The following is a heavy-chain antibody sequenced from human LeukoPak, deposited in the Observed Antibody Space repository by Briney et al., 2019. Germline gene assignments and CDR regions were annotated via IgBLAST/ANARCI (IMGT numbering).Heavy chain of an antibody. Sequence: SETLSLTCTVSGGSISSSSYYWGWIRQPPGKGLEWIGSIYYSGSTYYNPSLKSRVTISVDTSKNQFSLKLSSVTAADTAVYYCARRLYCSGGSCRPRHTRAGSPRFAFDIWGQGTMVTVSS. CDR2: IYYSGST. D-gene: IGHD2-15*01. V-gene: IGHV4-39*01. J-gene: IGHJ3*02. CDR1: GGSISSSSYY. CDR3: ARRLYCSGGSCRPRHTRAGSPRFAFDI.